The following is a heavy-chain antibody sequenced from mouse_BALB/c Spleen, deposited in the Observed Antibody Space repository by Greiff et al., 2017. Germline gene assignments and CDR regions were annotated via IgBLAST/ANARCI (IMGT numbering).Heavy chain of an antibody. CDR1: GYTFTSYW. D-gene: IGHD1-1*01. V-gene: IGHV1-55*01. Sequence: QVQLKQPGAELVKPGASVKMSCKASGYTFTSYWINWVQQRPGQGLEWIGDIYPGRGSTNYNEKFKSKATMTLDTSYSTAYMQLSSLTSEDSAVYDCSGGYYYGRSYGAMDYWGQGTSVTVSS. J-gene: IGHJ4*01. CDR3: SGGYYYGRSYGAMDY. CDR2: IYPGRGST.